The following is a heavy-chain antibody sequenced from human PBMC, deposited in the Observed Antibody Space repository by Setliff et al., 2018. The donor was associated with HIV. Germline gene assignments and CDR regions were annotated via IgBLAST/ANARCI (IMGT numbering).Heavy chain of an antibody. D-gene: IGHD1-20*01. J-gene: IGHJ4*02. V-gene: IGHV4-61*02. CDR1: GGSISSGDYY. CDR3: ARSDISGTGYFDS. CDR2: IHTSGNT. Sequence: SETLSLTCTVSGGSISSGDYYWTWIRQPAGKGLQWIGRIHTSGNTNYNPSLKSRVTISVDTSKSQFSLKLSSLTAADTAVYHCARSDISGTGYFDSWGQGTLVTVSS.